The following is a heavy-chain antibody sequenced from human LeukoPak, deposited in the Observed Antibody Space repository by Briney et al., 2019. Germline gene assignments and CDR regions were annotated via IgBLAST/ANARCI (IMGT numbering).Heavy chain of an antibody. Sequence: PSETLSLTCTVSGGSISSYYWSWIRQPPGKGLEWIGYIYYSGSTYYNPSLKSRVTISVDTSKNQFSLKLSSVTAADTAVYYCARSITPGGTAFDYWGQGTLVTVSS. D-gene: IGHD1-26*01. V-gene: IGHV4-59*06. CDR2: IYYSGST. J-gene: IGHJ4*02. CDR1: GGSISSYY. CDR3: ARSITPGGTAFDY.